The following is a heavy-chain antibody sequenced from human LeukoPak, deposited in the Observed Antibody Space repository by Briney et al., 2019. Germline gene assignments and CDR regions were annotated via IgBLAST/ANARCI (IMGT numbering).Heavy chain of an antibody. CDR3: ARVGGSGWYNRYFDL. CDR2: SYSGGST. J-gene: IGHJ2*01. D-gene: IGHD6-19*01. Sequence: GGSLRLSCAASGFTVSSNYMSWVRQAPGQGLDWVSVSYSGGSTYYADSVKARFTISRHNSKNTLYLQMNSLRAEDTAVYYCARVGGSGWYNRYFDLWGRGTLVTVSS. CDR1: GFTVSSNY. V-gene: IGHV3-53*04.